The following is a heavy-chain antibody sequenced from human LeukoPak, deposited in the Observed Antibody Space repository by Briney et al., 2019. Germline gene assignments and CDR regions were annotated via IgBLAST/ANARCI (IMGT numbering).Heavy chain of an antibody. V-gene: IGHV3-21*01. Sequence: GGSLRLSCAASGFIFSSYSMNWVRQAPGKGLEWVSSISSSSSYIYYADSVKGRFTISRDNAKNSLYLQMNSLRAEDTAVYYCAREDVAGWFDPWGQGTLVTVSS. CDR3: AREDVAGWFDP. CDR1: GFIFSSYS. J-gene: IGHJ5*02. CDR2: ISSSSSYI.